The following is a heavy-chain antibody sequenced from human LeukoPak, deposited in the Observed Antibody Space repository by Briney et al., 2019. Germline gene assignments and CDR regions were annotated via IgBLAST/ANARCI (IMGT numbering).Heavy chain of an antibody. D-gene: IGHD3-3*01. V-gene: IGHV3-21*01. J-gene: IGHJ4*02. CDR3: ARVSYDFGSGFASFDY. CDR2: ISSSSSYI. CDR1: GFTFSSYS. Sequence: GGSLRLSCAASGFTFSSYSMNWVRQAPGKGLEWVSCISSSSSYIYYADSVKGRFTISRDNAKNSLYLQMNSLGAEDTAVYYCARVSYDFGSGFASFDYWGQGTLVTVSS.